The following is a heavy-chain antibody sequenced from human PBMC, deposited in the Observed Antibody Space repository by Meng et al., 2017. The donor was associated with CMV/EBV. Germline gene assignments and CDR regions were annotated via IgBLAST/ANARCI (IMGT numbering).Heavy chain of an antibody. CDR3: ARPNHYCSSTSCPNWFDP. CDR1: GSFSGYY. Sequence: GSFSGYYWSWIRQPPGKGLEWIGEINHSGSTNYNPSLKSQVTISVDTSKNQFSLKLSSVTAADTAVYYCARPNHYCSSTSCPNWFDPWGQGTLVTVSS. J-gene: IGHJ5*02. CDR2: INHSGST. V-gene: IGHV4-34*01. D-gene: IGHD2-2*01.